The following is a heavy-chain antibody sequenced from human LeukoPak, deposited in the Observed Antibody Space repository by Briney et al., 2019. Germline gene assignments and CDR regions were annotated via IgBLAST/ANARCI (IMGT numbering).Heavy chain of an antibody. CDR2: INPNSGGT. Sequence: ASVKVSCKASGYTFTGYYMHWVRQAPGQGLEWMGWINPNSGGTNYAQKFQGRVTMTRGTSISTAYMELSRLRSDDTAVYYCARDLYSGSYADYWGQGTLVTVSS. V-gene: IGHV1-2*02. J-gene: IGHJ4*02. CDR3: ARDLYSGSYADY. D-gene: IGHD1-26*01. CDR1: GYTFTGYY.